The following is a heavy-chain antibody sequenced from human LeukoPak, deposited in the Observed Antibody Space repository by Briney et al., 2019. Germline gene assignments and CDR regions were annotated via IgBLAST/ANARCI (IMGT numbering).Heavy chain of an antibody. D-gene: IGHD3-22*01. J-gene: IGHJ4*02. CDR3: ATVNLDYFDSGAFDS. Sequence: GSSVKVSCKASGGTFSSYAISWVRQAPGQGLEWMGGIIPIFGTANYAQKFQGRVTITADKSTSTAYMELSSLRSDDPAVYYCATVNLDYFDSGAFDSWGQGTLVTVSS. CDR1: GGTFSSYA. CDR2: IIPIFGTA. V-gene: IGHV1-69*06.